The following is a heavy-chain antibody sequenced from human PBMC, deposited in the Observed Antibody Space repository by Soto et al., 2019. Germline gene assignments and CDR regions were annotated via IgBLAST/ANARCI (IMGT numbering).Heavy chain of an antibody. V-gene: IGHV1-69*12. J-gene: IGHJ5*02. CDR2: IVPMFGTA. CDR3: ARDGDPGYAFWSGPLGGGRFDP. CDR1: GATFGNTA. D-gene: IGHD3-3*01. Sequence: QVQLVQSGAEVKKPGSSVNVSCKTSGATFGNTAVTWVRQAPGQGLEWMGGIVPMFGTANYAQKFQGRVTITAAESTNTAYMELSSLGSDDTAVYYCARDGDPGYAFWSGPLGGGRFDPWGQGTLVTVSS.